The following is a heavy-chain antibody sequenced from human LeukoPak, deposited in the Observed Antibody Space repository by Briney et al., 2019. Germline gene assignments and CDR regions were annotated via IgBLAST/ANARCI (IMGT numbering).Heavy chain of an antibody. Sequence: SETLSLTCTVSGGSISSGGYYWSWIRQHPGKGLEWIGYIYYSGSTYYNPSLKSRVTISVDTSKNQFSLKLSSVTAADTAVYYCARGGRRRMATIRYFDYWGQGTLVTVSS. CDR1: GGSISSGGYY. D-gene: IGHD5-24*01. CDR2: IYYSGST. CDR3: ARGGRRRMATIRYFDY. V-gene: IGHV4-31*03. J-gene: IGHJ4*02.